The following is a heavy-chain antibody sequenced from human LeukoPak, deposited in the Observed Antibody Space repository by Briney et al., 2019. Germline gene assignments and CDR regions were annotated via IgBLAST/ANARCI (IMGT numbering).Heavy chain of an antibody. V-gene: IGHV3-30*02. Sequence: PGGSLRLSCAASGFTFSSYGMHWVRQAPGKGLEWVAFIRYDGSNKYYADSVKGRFTISRDNSKNTLYLQMNSLRAEDTAVYYCAKAGKYDFWSGIEGGAYFDYWGQGTLVTVSS. J-gene: IGHJ4*02. D-gene: IGHD3-3*01. CDR1: GFTFSSYG. CDR3: AKAGKYDFWSGIEGGAYFDY. CDR2: IRYDGSNK.